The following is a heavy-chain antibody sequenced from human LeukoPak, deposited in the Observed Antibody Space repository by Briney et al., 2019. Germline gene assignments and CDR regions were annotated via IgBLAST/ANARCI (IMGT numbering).Heavy chain of an antibody. CDR3: ARDLDDYYDSSGYYQH. Sequence: SQTLSLTCTVSGGSISSGSYFWSWIRQPAGKGLEWIGRIYTSGSTNYNPSLKSRVTISVDTSKNQFSLKLSSVTAADTAVYYCARDLDDYYDSSGYYQHWGQGTLVTVSS. CDR2: IYTSGST. CDR1: GGSISSGSYF. V-gene: IGHV4-61*02. D-gene: IGHD3-22*01. J-gene: IGHJ1*01.